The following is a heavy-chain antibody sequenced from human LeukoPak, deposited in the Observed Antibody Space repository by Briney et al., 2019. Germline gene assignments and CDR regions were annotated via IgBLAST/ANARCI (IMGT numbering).Heavy chain of an antibody. CDR2: IYYSGST. CDR3: ARHAIVYCCGGSCLIDY. J-gene: IGHJ4*02. D-gene: IGHD2-15*01. V-gene: IGHV4-39*01. CDR1: GGSISSSSYY. Sequence: SETLPLTCTVSGGSISSSSYYWGWIRQPPGQGLEWIGSIYYSGSTYYNPSLKSRVTISVDTSKNQFSLKLSSVTAADTAVYYCARHAIVYCCGGSCLIDYWGQGTLVTVSS.